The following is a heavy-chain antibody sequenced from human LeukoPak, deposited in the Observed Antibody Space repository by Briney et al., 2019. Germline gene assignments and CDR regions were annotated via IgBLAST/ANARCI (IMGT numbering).Heavy chain of an antibody. D-gene: IGHD6-19*01. CDR1: GGSISSYY. J-gene: IGHJ4*02. CDR2: INHSGST. V-gene: IGHV4-34*01. CDR3: ARGVAVAGKNFDY. Sequence: PSETLSLTCTVSGGSISSYYWSWIRQPPGKGLEWIGEINHSGSTNYNPSLKSRVTISVDTSKNQFSLKLSSVTAADTAVYYCARGVAVAGKNFDYWGQGTLVTVSS.